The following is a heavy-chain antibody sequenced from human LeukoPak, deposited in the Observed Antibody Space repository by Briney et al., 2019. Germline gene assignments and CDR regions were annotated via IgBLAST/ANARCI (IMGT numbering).Heavy chain of an antibody. V-gene: IGHV3-23*01. D-gene: IGHD3-22*01. CDR1: GFTFSSYA. CDR2: ISGSGGST. Sequence: GGSLRLSCAASGFTFSSYAMGWVRQAPGKGLEWVSAISGSGGSTYYADSVKGRFTISRDNSKNTLYLQMNSLRAEDTAVYYCAKDRNYYYDSTLDWFDPWGQGTLVTVSS. J-gene: IGHJ5*02. CDR3: AKDRNYYYDSTLDWFDP.